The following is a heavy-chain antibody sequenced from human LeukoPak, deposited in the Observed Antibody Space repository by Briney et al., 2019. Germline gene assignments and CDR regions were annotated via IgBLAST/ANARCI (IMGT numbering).Heavy chain of an antibody. J-gene: IGHJ4*02. Sequence: SETLSLTCTVSGGSISSYYWSWIRQPPGKGLEWIGYIYYSESTNYNPSLKSRVTISVDTSKNQFSLKLSSVTAADTAVYYCARDQDGSCYVDYWGQGTLVTVSS. CDR1: GGSISSYY. D-gene: IGHD2-15*01. V-gene: IGHV4-59*01. CDR2: IYYSEST. CDR3: ARDQDGSCYVDY.